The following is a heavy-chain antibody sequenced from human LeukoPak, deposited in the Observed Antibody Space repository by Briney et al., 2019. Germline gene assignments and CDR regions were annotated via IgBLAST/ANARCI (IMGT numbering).Heavy chain of an antibody. V-gene: IGHV4-30-4*01. CDR2: IYYSGST. D-gene: IGHD3-10*01. Sequence: SETLSLTCTVSGGSISSGDYYWSWIRQPPGTGLEWIGYIYYSGSTYYNPSLKSRVTISVDASKNQFSLKLSSVTAADTAVYYCARDWTSTENSGSYSRYFDYWGQGTLVTVSS. CDR3: ARDWTSTENSGSYSRYFDY. J-gene: IGHJ4*02. CDR1: GGSISSGDYY.